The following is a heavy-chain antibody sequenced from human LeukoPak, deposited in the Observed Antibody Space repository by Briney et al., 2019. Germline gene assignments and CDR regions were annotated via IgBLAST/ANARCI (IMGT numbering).Heavy chain of an antibody. D-gene: IGHD6-13*01. J-gene: IGHJ4*02. Sequence: GGSLRLSCAASGFTFSGFSMNWVRQAPGKGLEWVSSITGSSGHTYYTDSVKGRFTISRDNARNSLYLQMNTLRAEDTAVYYCAKSDGSSWYFDYWGQGTLVTVSS. V-gene: IGHV3-21*01. CDR2: ITGSSGHT. CDR1: GFTFSGFS. CDR3: AKSDGSSWYFDY.